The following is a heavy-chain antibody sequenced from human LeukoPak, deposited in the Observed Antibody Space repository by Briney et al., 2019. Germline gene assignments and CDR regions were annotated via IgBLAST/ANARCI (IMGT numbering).Heavy chain of an antibody. CDR2: IFYSGST. Sequence: PSETLSLTCTVSGGSISSSSFWGWIRRPPGKGLEWIGHIFYSGSTYYNPSLKSRVTLSVDTSDNQFSLRLTSVRAADTAIYYCARRGITYSTSYFDSWGQGILVTVSP. D-gene: IGHD6-13*01. V-gene: IGHV4-39*01. CDR1: GGSISSSSF. J-gene: IGHJ4*02. CDR3: ARRGITYSTSYFDS.